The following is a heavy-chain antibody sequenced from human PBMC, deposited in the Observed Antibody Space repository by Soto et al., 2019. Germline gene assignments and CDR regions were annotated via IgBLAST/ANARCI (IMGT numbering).Heavy chain of an antibody. CDR1: GFTFNSHA. CDR3: ARDIYSYGSVGTPDV. D-gene: IGHD3-16*02. CDR2: ISDDGNYR. Sequence: QVQLVESGGGVVQPGRSLRLSCVASGFTFNSHAMHWVRQGPGEGLKWVAAISDDGNYRPYADSVRGRFTISRDNSKNTLDLQMHSLRREDSGVYYCARDIYSYGSVGTPDVWGQGTMVTVSS. V-gene: IGHV3-30-3*01. J-gene: IGHJ3*01.